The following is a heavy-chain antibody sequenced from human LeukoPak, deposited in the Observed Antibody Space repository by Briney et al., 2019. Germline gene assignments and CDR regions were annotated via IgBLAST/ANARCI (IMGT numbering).Heavy chain of an antibody. J-gene: IGHJ3*02. Sequence: ASVKVSCKASGYTFTGYYMHWVRQALGQGLEWMGRINPNSGGTNYAQKFQGRVTMTRDTSISTAYMELSSLRSEDTAVYYCARDIAVAGTRDAFDIWGQGTMVTVSS. CDR2: INPNSGGT. D-gene: IGHD6-19*01. CDR3: ARDIAVAGTRDAFDI. CDR1: GYTFTGYY. V-gene: IGHV1-2*06.